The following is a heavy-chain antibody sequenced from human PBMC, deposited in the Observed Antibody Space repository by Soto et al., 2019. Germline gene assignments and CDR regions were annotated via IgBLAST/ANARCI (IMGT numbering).Heavy chain of an antibody. CDR3: ARATRGYSYGPRHYYYYGMDV. Sequence: GGSPRLSCAASGFTFSSYSMNWVRQAPGKGLEWVSSISSSSSYIYYADSVKGRFTISRDNAKNSLYLQMNSLRAEDTAVYYCARATRGYSYGPRHYYYYGMDVWGQGTTVTVSS. V-gene: IGHV3-21*01. CDR2: ISSSSSYI. J-gene: IGHJ6*02. D-gene: IGHD5-18*01. CDR1: GFTFSSYS.